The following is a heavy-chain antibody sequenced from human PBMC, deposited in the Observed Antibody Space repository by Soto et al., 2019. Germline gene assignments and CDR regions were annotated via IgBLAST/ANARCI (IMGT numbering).Heavy chain of an antibody. D-gene: IGHD3-16*02. CDR3: ARNSQDGYIWGSYRPIYYFDY. Sequence: QVQLQQWGAGLLKPSETLSLTCAVYGGSFSGYYWSWIRQPPGKGLEWIGEINHSGSTNYNPSLKSRVTISVDTSKNQFSLKLSSVTAADTAVYYCARNSQDGYIWGSYRPIYYFDYWGQGTLVTVSS. J-gene: IGHJ4*02. CDR1: GGSFSGYY. V-gene: IGHV4-34*01. CDR2: INHSGST.